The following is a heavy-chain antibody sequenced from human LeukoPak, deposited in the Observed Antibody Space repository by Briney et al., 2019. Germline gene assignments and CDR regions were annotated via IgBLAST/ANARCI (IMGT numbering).Heavy chain of an antibody. D-gene: IGHD3-3*01. CDR2: IRYDGSNK. V-gene: IGHV3-30*02. CDR3: AKDGLSGDYYYYYMDV. CDR1: GFTFSSYG. J-gene: IGHJ6*03. Sequence: GGSLRLACAASGFTFSSYGMHWVRQAPGKGLEWVAFIRYDGSNKYYADSVKGRFTISRDNSKNTLYLQMNSLRAEDTALYYCAKDGLSGDYYYYYMDVWGKGTTVTISS.